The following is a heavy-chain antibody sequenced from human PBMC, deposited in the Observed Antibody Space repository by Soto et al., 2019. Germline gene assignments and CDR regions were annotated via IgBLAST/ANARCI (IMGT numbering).Heavy chain of an antibody. V-gene: IGHV1-69*06. Sequence: SVKGYCKASGGSFSRYAISWVSKETGQGLEWMGGIIPIFGTANYAQKFQGRVTITADKSTSTAYMELSSLRSEDTAVYYYARPNYYDSSGYLERYYYYGMDVWGQGTTVTVSS. J-gene: IGHJ6*02. D-gene: IGHD3-22*01. CDR1: GGSFSRYA. CDR2: IIPIFGTA. CDR3: ARPNYYDSSGYLERYYYYGMDV.